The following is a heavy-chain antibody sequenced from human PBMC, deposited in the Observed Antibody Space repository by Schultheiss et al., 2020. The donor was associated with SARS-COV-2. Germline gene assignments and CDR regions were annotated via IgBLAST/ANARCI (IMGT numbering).Heavy chain of an antibody. D-gene: IGHD3-3*01. CDR1: GFTLSSAW. Sequence: GGSLRLSCAASGFTLSSAWMFWVRQAPGKGLEWVGLIKAQGDGATTDYAAPVKGRFDISRDDSKNTLYLQMSSLKTEDTAMYYCTTDGGNYDFWSGYLSDFDYWGQGTLVTVSS. CDR2: IKAQGDGATT. J-gene: IGHJ4*02. V-gene: IGHV3-15*01. CDR3: TTDGGNYDFWSGYLSDFDY.